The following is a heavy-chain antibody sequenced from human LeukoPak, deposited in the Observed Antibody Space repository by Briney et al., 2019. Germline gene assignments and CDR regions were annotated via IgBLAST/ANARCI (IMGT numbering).Heavy chain of an antibody. D-gene: IGHD3-3*01. Sequence: GGSLRLSCATSGITFSNCAMSWVRQAPGEGLEWVSTISASGGSTYYADSVKGRFTISRDNSKNTLYLQMNSLRAEDTALYYCARVVYDFWSAYDYWGQGTLVTVSS. CDR3: ARVVYDFWSAYDY. J-gene: IGHJ4*02. CDR2: ISASGGST. V-gene: IGHV3-23*01. CDR1: GITFSNCA.